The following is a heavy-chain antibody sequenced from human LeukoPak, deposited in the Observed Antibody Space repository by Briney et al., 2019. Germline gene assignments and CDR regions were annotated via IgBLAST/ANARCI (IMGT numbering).Heavy chain of an antibody. Sequence: SVKVSCEASGGTFSSYAISWVRQAPGQGLEWMGGIIPIFGTADYAQKFQGRVTITADESTSTAYMELSSLRSEDTAVYYCASSGYSSSWYYFDYWGQGTLVTVSS. V-gene: IGHV1-69*01. CDR1: GGTFSSYA. J-gene: IGHJ4*02. CDR3: ASSGYSSSWYYFDY. CDR2: IIPIFGTA. D-gene: IGHD6-13*01.